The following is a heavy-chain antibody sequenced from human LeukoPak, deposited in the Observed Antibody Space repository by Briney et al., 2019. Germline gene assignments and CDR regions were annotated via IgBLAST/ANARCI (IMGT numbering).Heavy chain of an antibody. Sequence: GGSLRLSCAASGFTFSSYGMHWVRQAPGKGLEWVAFIRYDGSNKYYADSVKGRFTISRDNSKNTLYLQMNSLRAEDTAVYYCAKTYSSSWLDLDYWGQGTLVTVSS. V-gene: IGHV3-30*02. D-gene: IGHD6-13*01. CDR1: GFTFSSYG. J-gene: IGHJ4*02. CDR3: AKTYSSSWLDLDY. CDR2: IRYDGSNK.